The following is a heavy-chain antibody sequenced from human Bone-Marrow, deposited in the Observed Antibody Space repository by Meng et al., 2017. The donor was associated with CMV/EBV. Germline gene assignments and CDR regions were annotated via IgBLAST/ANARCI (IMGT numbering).Heavy chain of an antibody. CDR3: ARDLSRSPLGYCSSTSCYSNDY. V-gene: IGHV1-2*02. CDR1: GYTFTGYY. J-gene: IGHJ4*02. Sequence: ASVKVSCKASGYTFTGYYMHWVRQAPGQGLEWMGWINPNSGGTNYAQKFQGRVTMTRDTSISTAYMELSRLRSDDKAVYYCARDLSRSPLGYCSSTSCYSNDYWGQGTLVTVSS. CDR2: INPNSGGT. D-gene: IGHD2-2*01.